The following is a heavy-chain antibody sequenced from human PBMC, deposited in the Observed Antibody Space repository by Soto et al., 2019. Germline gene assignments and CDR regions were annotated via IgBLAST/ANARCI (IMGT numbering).Heavy chain of an antibody. CDR2: IYYSGST. D-gene: IGHD3-10*01. CDR1: CGSVSSGSHY. V-gene: IGHV4-61*01. J-gene: IGHJ6*02. CDR3: ARERVTMVRGVILNGYYYGTDV. Sequence: SEPLSLTCTVSCGSVSSGSHYWSWIRQPPGKGLEWIGYIYYSGSTNYNPSLKSRVTISVDTSKNQFSLKLSSVTAADTAVYYCARERVTMVRGVILNGYYYGTDVWGQGNTVTVSS.